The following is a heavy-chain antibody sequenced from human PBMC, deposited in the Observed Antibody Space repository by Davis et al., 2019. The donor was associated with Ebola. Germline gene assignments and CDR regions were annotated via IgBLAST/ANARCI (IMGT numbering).Heavy chain of an antibody. CDR2: INPNSGGT. J-gene: IGHJ4*02. D-gene: IGHD3-3*01. CDR1: GYTFTGYY. CDR3: ARDGGDMGIFEAY. V-gene: IGHV1-2*02. Sequence: ASVKVSCKASGYTFTGYYMHWVRQAPGQGLEWMGWINPNSGGTNYAQKLQGRVTMTRDTSITTAYMELNSLRHDDTAVYYCARDGGDMGIFEAYWGQGTLVTVSS.